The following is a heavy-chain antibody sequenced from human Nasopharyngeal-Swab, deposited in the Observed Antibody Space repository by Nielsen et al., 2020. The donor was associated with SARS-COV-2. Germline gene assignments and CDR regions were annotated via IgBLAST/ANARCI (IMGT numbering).Heavy chain of an antibody. CDR2: IHDSGTS. J-gene: IGHJ4*02. CDR3: AGGGYDYSFDW. D-gene: IGHD5-12*01. V-gene: IGHV4-59*01. Sequence: WIRQPPGKGLEWIGFIHDSGTSYYNLSLKSRVTMAVDTSKNQISLKLGSVTAADTAVFYCAGGGYDYSFDWWGQGTLVTVSS.